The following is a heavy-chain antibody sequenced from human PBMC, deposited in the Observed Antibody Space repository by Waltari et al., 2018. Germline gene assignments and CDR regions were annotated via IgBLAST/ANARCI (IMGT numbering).Heavy chain of an antibody. V-gene: IGHV3-33*01. D-gene: IGHD4-4*01. CDR1: GLTFSAYG. CDR2: IWSNGNNI. CDR3: AIIQSGGY. J-gene: IGHJ4*02. Sequence: VQLVESGVGVVQPGRSVRLSCAASGLTFSAYGMNWVRQGPGKGLEWVAVIWSNGNNIYYADSGKGRFTISRDNFKNTVYLQMNSLRVEDTAFYYCAIIQSGGYWGQGTLVTVSS.